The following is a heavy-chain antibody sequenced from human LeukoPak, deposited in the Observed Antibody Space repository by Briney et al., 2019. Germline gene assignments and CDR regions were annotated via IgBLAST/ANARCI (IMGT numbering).Heavy chain of an antibody. CDR1: GGSISTYY. CDR3: ARGRSRDGYNYDY. CDR2: IYYSGST. V-gene: IGHV4-59*01. D-gene: IGHD5-24*01. Sequence: PSETLSLTCTVPGGSISTYYWSWIRQPPGKGLEWIGYIYYSGSTNYTPSLKSRVTISVDTSKNQFSLKLSSVTAADTAVYYCARGRSRDGYNYDYWGQGTLVTVSS. J-gene: IGHJ4*02.